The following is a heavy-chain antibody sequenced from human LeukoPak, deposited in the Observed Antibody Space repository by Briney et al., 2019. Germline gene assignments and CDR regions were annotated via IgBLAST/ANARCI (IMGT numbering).Heavy chain of an antibody. Sequence: GGSLRLSCAASGFTVSSKYMSWVRQAPGKALEWVSDIYTRGSTYYADSVEGRFTNSRDNSKNTLYLQMNSLRADDTAVYYCATIGGDYVSFDNWGQGTLVTVTS. CDR1: GFTVSSKY. J-gene: IGHJ4*02. CDR3: ATIGGDYVSFDN. V-gene: IGHV3-53*01. CDR2: IYTRGST. D-gene: IGHD4-17*01.